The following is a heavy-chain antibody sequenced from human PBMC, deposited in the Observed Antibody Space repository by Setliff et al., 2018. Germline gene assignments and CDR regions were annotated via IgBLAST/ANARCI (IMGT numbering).Heavy chain of an antibody. V-gene: IGHV4-39*01. Sequence: ETLSLTCTVYNGSISSGNYFWGWIRQPPGKGLEWMGSIFYTGSTYYSPSLKSRVTMSIDTSKNQFSLNLNSVTAADTAVYYCARQPYSTTYYYYYYYMDVWGKGTTVTVSS. CDR3: ARQPYSTTYYYYYYYMDV. CDR2: IFYTGST. J-gene: IGHJ6*03. D-gene: IGHD6-13*01. CDR1: NGSISSGNYF.